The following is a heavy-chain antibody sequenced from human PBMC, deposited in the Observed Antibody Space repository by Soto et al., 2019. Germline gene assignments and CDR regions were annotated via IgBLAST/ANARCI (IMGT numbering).Heavy chain of an antibody. CDR3: ARLPPIVVVPAAMTEYFQH. Sequence: GESLKISCKGSGYSFTSYWIGWVRQMPGKGLEWMGIIYPGDSDTRYSPSFQGQVTISADKSISTAYLQWSSLKASDTAMYYCARLPPIVVVPAAMTEYFQHWGQGTLVTVSS. J-gene: IGHJ1*01. D-gene: IGHD2-2*01. CDR2: IYPGDSDT. CDR1: GYSFTSYW. V-gene: IGHV5-51*01.